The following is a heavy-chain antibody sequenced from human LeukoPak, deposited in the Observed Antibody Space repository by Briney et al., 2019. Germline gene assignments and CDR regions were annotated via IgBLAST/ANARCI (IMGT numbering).Heavy chain of an antibody. V-gene: IGHV1-18*01. CDR3: ARAKCPGTSCYPNWFDP. CDR2: ISAYNGNT. J-gene: IGHJ5*02. D-gene: IGHD2-2*01. Sequence: ASVKVSCKASGYTFTSYGISWVRQAPGQGLEWMGWISAYNGNTNYAQKLQGRVTMTRNTSISTAYMELSSLRSEDTAVYYCARAKCPGTSCYPNWFDPWGQGTLVTVSS. CDR1: GYTFTSYG.